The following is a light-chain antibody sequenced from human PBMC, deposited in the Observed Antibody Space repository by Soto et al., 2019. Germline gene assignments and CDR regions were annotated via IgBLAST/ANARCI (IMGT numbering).Light chain of an antibody. Sequence: QSVLTQPPSVSAAPGQKVTISCSGSSSNIGNNYVSWYQQLPGTAPKLLIYENAKRPSGIPDRFSGSQSGTSATLGITGLQTGDEADYYCGTWDSSLSAGVFGGGTKLTVL. V-gene: IGLV1-51*02. CDR1: SSNIGNNY. CDR2: ENA. J-gene: IGLJ3*02. CDR3: GTWDSSLSAGV.